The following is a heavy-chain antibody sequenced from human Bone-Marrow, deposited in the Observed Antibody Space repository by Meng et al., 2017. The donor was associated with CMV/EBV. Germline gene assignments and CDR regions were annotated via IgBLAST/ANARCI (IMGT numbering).Heavy chain of an antibody. Sequence: SVKVSCKASGGTFSSYAISWVRQAPGQGLEWMGGIIPIFGTANYAQKFQGRVTITTDESTSTAYMELSSLRSEDTAVYYCARLHDNIVVVPAANDDPRAYGMDVWGQGTTVTVSS. V-gene: IGHV1-69*05. CDR3: ARLHDNIVVVPAANDDPRAYGMDV. J-gene: IGHJ6*02. D-gene: IGHD2-2*01. CDR2: IIPIFGTA. CDR1: GGTFSSYA.